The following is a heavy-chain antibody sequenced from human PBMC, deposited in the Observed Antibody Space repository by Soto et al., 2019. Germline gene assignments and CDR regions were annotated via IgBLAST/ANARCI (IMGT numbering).Heavy chain of an antibody. CDR3: ARHYYDSSAYHFVGLDY. V-gene: IGHV4-30-4*01. CDR1: GGSVSSDNYY. Sequence: SETRSLTCTVSGGSVSSDNYYWSWIRQSPGKGLEWIGYIYYSGSTYSNPSLNGRVTISVDTSKNQFSLKLSSVTAADTALYFCARHYYDSSAYHFVGLDYWGQGTLVTVSS. J-gene: IGHJ4*02. CDR2: IYYSGST. D-gene: IGHD3-22*01.